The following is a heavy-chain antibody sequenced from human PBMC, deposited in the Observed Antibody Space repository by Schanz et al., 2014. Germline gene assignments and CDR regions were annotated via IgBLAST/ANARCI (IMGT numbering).Heavy chain of an antibody. V-gene: IGHV3-33*08. CDR1: GFTLSSYA. CDR2: IWSDGSTK. Sequence: QVQLVESGGGVVQPGRSLRLSCAAYGFTLSSYAMHWVRQAPGKGLEWVAVIWSDGSTKYYADSVKGRFTISRDNSKNTLYLQMNSLRADDTALYYCARDSGPYYDKSMDVWGQGTTVAVSS. CDR3: ARDSGPYYDKSMDV. D-gene: IGHD3-9*01. J-gene: IGHJ6*02.